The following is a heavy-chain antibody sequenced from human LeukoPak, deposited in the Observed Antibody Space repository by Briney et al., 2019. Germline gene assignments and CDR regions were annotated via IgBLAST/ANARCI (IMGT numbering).Heavy chain of an antibody. CDR1: GFTFRDYY. D-gene: IGHD5-12*01. J-gene: IGHJ3*02. V-gene: IGHV3-11*01. Sequence: GGSLRLSCAASGFTFRDYYMSWIRQAPGRGLEWVSYISSSGSTIYYADSVKGRFTISRDNAKNSLYLQMNSLRAEDTAVYYCARDRRKGYSGYDGDDAFDIWGQGTMVTVSS. CDR2: ISSSGSTI. CDR3: ARDRRKGYSGYDGDDAFDI.